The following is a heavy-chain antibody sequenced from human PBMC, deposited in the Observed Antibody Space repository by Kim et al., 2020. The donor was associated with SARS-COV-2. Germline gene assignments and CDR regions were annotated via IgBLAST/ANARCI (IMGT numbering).Heavy chain of an antibody. CDR1: GFTFSSYA. J-gene: IGHJ4*02. V-gene: IGHV3-23*01. Sequence: GVSLRLSCAASGFTFSSYAMSWVRQAPGKGLEWVSAISGSGGSTYYADSVKGRFTISRDNSKNTLYLQMNSLRAEDTAVYYCAKDPFPQYYYDSSGYYPFDYWGQGTLVTVSS. CDR2: ISGSGGST. CDR3: AKDPFPQYYYDSSGYYPFDY. D-gene: IGHD3-22*01.